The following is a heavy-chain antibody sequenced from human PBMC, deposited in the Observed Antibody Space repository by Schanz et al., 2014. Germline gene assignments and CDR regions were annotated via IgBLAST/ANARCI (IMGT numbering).Heavy chain of an antibody. CDR3: ARQFYDILTGYWFPYYFDY. V-gene: IGHV4-39*01. Sequence: QLQLQESGPGLVKPSETLSLTCTVSGGSISSSNYYWGWIRQPPGKGLEWIESIYYSGSTYYNPACKSRVTTSVDASKNQFARKRSSVTAADTAVYYCARQFYDILTGYWFPYYFDYWGQGTLVTVSS. D-gene: IGHD3-9*01. J-gene: IGHJ4*02. CDR2: IYYSGST. CDR1: GGSISSSNYY.